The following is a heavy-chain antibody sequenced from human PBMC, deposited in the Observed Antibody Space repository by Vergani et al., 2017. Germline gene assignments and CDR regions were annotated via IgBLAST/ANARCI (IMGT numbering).Heavy chain of an antibody. D-gene: IGHD2/OR15-2a*01. J-gene: IGHJ5*02. Sequence: QVQLQQWGAGLLKPSETLSLTCAVYGGSFSGYYWSWIRQPPGKGLEWIGEINHSGSTNYNPALKSRVTISVDTSKNQFSLKLSSVTAADTAVYYCARGSTIVRVPKQRCWFDPWGQGTLVTVSS. V-gene: IGHV4-34*01. CDR3: ARGSTIVRVPKQRCWFDP. CDR1: GGSFSGYY. CDR2: INHSGST.